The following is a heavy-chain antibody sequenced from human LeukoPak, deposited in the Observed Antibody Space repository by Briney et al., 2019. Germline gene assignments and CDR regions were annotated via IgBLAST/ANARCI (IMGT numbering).Heavy chain of an antibody. CDR3: ASDYGDNVHDAFDI. CDR2: INAGNGNT. V-gene: IGHV1-3*01. J-gene: IGHJ3*02. Sequence: ASVTVSCKASGYTFTSYAMHWVRQAPGQRLEWMGWINAGNGNTKYSQKFQGRVTITRDTSASTAYMELSSLRSEDTAVYYCASDYGDNVHDAFDIWGQGTMVTVSS. D-gene: IGHD4-17*01. CDR1: GYTFTSYA.